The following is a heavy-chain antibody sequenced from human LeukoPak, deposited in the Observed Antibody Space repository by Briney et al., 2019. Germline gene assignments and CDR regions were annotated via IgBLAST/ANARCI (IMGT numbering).Heavy chain of an antibody. CDR3: AKNRGGSYYSGSDY. J-gene: IGHJ4*02. CDR1: GFTFSSYA. CDR2: VRGGDAGT. V-gene: IGHV3-23*01. Sequence: PGGSLRLSCAASGFTFSSYAMNWVRQAPGKGLEWVSAVRGGDAGTSYADSVKGRFTISRENSKNTLYLQMNNLRADDTAVYYCAKNRGGSYYSGSDYWGQGTLVTVSS. D-gene: IGHD1-26*01.